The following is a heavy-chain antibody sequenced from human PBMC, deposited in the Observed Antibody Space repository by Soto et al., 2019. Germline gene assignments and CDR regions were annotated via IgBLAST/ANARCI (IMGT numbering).Heavy chain of an antibody. Sequence: ASVKVSCKASGYTFTSYGISWVRQAPGQGLEWMGWISAYNGNTNYAQKLQGRVTMTTDTSTSTAYMELRSLRSDDTAVYYCARDGFGARIAAAGLFDYWGQGTLVTVSS. D-gene: IGHD6-13*01. CDR3: ARDGFGARIAAAGLFDY. V-gene: IGHV1-18*01. CDR2: ISAYNGNT. CDR1: GYTFTSYG. J-gene: IGHJ4*02.